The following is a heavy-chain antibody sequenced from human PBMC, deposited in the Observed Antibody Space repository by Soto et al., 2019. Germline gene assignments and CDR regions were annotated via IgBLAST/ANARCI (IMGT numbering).Heavy chain of an antibody. J-gene: IGHJ6*02. V-gene: IGHV3-21*01. Sequence: GGSLRLSCVASGITFSSYSMNWVRQATGKGLEWVSSISSSSSYIYYADSVKGRFTISRDNAKNSLYLQMNSLRAEDTAVYYCASEVANYGMDVWGQGTTVTVSS. CDR2: ISSSSSYI. D-gene: IGHD5-12*01. CDR3: ASEVANYGMDV. CDR1: GITFSSYS.